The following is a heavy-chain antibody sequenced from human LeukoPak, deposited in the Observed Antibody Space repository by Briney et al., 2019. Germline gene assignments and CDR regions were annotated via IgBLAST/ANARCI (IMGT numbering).Heavy chain of an antibody. Sequence: GGSLRLSCTASGFTFSEYYMSWIRRAPGKGLEWVSSISSSSSYIYYADSVKGRFTISRDNAKNSLYLQMNSLRAEDTAVYYCARDSPRGYCSGGSCYAWFDPWGQGTLVTVSS. CDR2: ISSSSSYI. J-gene: IGHJ5*02. CDR3: ARDSPRGYCSGGSCYAWFDP. CDR1: GFTFSEYY. V-gene: IGHV3-11*06. D-gene: IGHD2-15*01.